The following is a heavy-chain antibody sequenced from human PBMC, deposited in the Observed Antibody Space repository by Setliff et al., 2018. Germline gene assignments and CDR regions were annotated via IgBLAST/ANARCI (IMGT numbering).Heavy chain of an antibody. CDR1: GYTFTSYG. V-gene: IGHV1-18*01. CDR2: ISAYNGNT. CDR3: ARGYSSSWQSRMGFDP. Sequence: ASVKVSCKASGYTFTSYGISWVRQAPGQGLEWMGWISAYNGNTNYAQKLQGRVTMTTDTSTSTAYMELSSLRSDDTAVYYCARGYSSSWQSRMGFDPWGQGTLVTVCS. D-gene: IGHD6-13*01. J-gene: IGHJ5*02.